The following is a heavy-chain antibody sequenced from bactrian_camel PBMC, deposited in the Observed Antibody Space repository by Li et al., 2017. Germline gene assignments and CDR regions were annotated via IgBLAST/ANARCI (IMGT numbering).Heavy chain of an antibody. CDR3: AKVLFTWSSAAFDD. CDR2: INTAGVRT. V-gene: IGHV3S1*01. D-gene: IGHD1*01. CDR1: GFTFTAAD. Sequence: HVQLVESGGGLVQPGGSLTLACETSGFTFTAADMTWVRQGPEKGLEWVSTINTAGVRTHYADSVKGRFTISRDNAENTLYLQLNSLKTEDTAMYYCAKVLFTWSSAAFDDWGQGTQVTVS. J-gene: IGHJ4*01.